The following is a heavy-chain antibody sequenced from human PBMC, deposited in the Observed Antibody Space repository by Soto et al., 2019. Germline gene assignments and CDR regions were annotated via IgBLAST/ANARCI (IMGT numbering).Heavy chain of an antibody. D-gene: IGHD2-15*01. V-gene: IGHV3-30*18. J-gene: IGHJ4*02. CDR2: ISYDGSNK. CDR1: GFTFSSYG. CDR3: AEDRAGYCGGGSCYSIFDS. Sequence: QVQLVESGGGVVQPGRSLRLSCAASGFTFSSYGMHWVRQAPGKGLEWVAVISYDGSNKYYADSVKGRFTISRDNSQNTLYLQMNSLRAEDTAVYYCAEDRAGYCGGGSCYSIFDSWGQGTLVTVSS.